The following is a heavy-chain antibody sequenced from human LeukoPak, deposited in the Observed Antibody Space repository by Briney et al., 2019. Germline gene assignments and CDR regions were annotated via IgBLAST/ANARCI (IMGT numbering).Heavy chain of an antibody. CDR1: GGSLSSSSYY. CDR2: IYYSGST. D-gene: IGHD4-11*01. J-gene: IGHJ3*02. Sequence: SETVSLTCLVCGGSLSSSSYYWVWIREPPGKGLEWIGSIYYSGSTSYYPSLKSRVTISVDTSKNQFSLKLSSWTAADTAVYYCARLSISNRDAFDIWGQGTMVTVSS. V-gene: IGHV4-39*01. CDR3: ARLSISNRDAFDI.